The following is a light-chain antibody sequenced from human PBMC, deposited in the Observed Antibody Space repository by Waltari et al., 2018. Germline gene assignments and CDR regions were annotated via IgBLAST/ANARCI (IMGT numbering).Light chain of an antibody. CDR3: QNYNILPS. CDR2: DAS. CDR1: QGISNY. Sequence: DIQLTQSPSSLSASVGDRVTIPCQASQGISNYLNWYQQKPGKAPKLLIFDASNLMTGVPPRFSGGGFGTDFTLTIDHLQPEDIATYYCQNYNILPSFGPGTKVDFK. V-gene: IGKV1-33*01. J-gene: IGKJ3*01.